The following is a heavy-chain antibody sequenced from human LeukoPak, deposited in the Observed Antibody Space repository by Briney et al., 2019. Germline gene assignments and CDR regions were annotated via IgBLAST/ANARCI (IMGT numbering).Heavy chain of an antibody. D-gene: IGHD3-3*01. CDR3: TTDHRTISGVVTPDY. CDR1: GLSFTNAW. Sequence: PRGSLRLSCEASGLSFTNAWMSSVRQAPRKGLEWVGRIKIKSDDETTDYAAPVRGRFTVSRDDSKNTVYLQMNSLKTEDTAVYYCTTDHRTISGVVTPDYWGQGTLVTVSS. CDR2: IKIKSDDETT. V-gene: IGHV3-15*01. J-gene: IGHJ4*02.